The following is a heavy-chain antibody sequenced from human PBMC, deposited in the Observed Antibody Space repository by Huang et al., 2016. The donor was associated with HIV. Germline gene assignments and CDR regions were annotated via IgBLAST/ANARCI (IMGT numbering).Heavy chain of an antibody. Sequence: EVQLVESGGGLVQPGGSLRLSCAASGFTFSSYWMHWVRQAPGKGVVWVTRIKSDGRSSGYADSVKGRFTISRDNAKNTLYLQMNSLRAEDTAVYYCVRDPRIQSWLNYFDYWGQGTLVSVSS. CDR3: VRDPRIQSWLNYFDY. D-gene: IGHD3-22*01. V-gene: IGHV3-74*01. J-gene: IGHJ4*02. CDR1: GFTFSSYW. CDR2: IKSDGRSS.